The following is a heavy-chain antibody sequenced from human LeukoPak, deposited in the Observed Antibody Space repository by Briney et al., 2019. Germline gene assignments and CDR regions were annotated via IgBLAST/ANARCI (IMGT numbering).Heavy chain of an antibody. CDR1: GFTVSSNY. CDR3: ASGNPNLYYFDY. CDR2: IYSGGST. V-gene: IGHV3-66*01. J-gene: IGHJ4*02. D-gene: IGHD4-23*01. Sequence: GGSLRLSCAASGFTVSSNYMSWVRQAPGKGLEWVSVIYSGGSTYYADSVKGRFTISRDNSKNTLYLQMNSLRAEDTAVYYCASGNPNLYYFDYWGQGTLVTVSS.